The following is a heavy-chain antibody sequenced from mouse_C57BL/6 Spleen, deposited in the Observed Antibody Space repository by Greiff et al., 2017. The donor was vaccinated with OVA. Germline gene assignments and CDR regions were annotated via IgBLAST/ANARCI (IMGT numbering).Heavy chain of an antibody. D-gene: IGHD4-1*01. CDR2: ILSGSGST. J-gene: IGHJ3*01. V-gene: IGHV1-9*01. Sequence: KPSGAELMKPGASVKLFCQATGHTFTGYRLERVKQRPGHGPEWIGEILSGSGSTKYKEKFQGKATITADTSSNTAYMQLSSLTTEDSAIYYCARRGLGQAYWGQGTLVTVSA. CDR3: ARRGLGQAY. CDR1: GHTFTGYR.